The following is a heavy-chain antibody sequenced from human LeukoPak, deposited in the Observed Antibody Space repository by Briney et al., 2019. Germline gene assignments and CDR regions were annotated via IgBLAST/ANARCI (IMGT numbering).Heavy chain of an antibody. CDR2: ISSSSSTI. J-gene: IGHJ6*03. Sequence: GGSLRLSCAASGFTFSSYSMNWVRQAPGKGLEWVSYISSSSSTIYYADSVKGRFTISRDNAKNSLYLQMNSLRAEDTAVYYCARDFRHHYGGYYYYMDVWGKGTTVTVSS. CDR3: ARDFRHHYGGYYYYMDV. D-gene: IGHD4/OR15-4a*01. V-gene: IGHV3-48*01. CDR1: GFTFSSYS.